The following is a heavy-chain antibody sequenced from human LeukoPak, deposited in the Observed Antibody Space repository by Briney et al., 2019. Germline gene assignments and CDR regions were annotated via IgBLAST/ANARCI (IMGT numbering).Heavy chain of an antibody. J-gene: IGHJ5*02. D-gene: IGHD2-2*01. V-gene: IGHV4-34*01. Sequence: SETLSLTCAVYGASFSGYYWSWIRQPPGKGLEWIGEINHSGSTNYNPSLKSRVTISVDTSKNQFSLKLSSVTAADTAVYYCARGHSLGYCSSTSCPGWFDPWGQGTLVTVFS. CDR2: INHSGST. CDR1: GASFSGYY. CDR3: ARGHSLGYCSSTSCPGWFDP.